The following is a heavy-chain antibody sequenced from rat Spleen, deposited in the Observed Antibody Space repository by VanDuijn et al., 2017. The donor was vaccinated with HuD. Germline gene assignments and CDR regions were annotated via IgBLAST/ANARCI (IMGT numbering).Heavy chain of an antibody. CDR2: IWAGGGT. J-gene: IGHJ2*01. CDR1: GFSLTSYD. D-gene: IGHD1-5*01. Sequence: QVQLKESGPGLVQPSQTLSLTCTVSGFSLTSYDMHWVRQPPGKGLEWMGIIWAGGGTNYNSAVKSRLSISRDTSKSQVFLKMNSLQTEDTATYYCARGERGTTFDYWGQGVMVTVSS. CDR3: ARGERGTTFDY. V-gene: IGHV2-30*01.